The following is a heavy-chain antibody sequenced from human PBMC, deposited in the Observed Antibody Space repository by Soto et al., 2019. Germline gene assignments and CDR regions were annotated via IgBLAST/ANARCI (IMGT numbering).Heavy chain of an antibody. CDR1: GYSCTSNW. CDR2: RNRADSES. Sequence: RGGSLKISCEASGYSCTSNWIGWVRQSPGKGGERRGIRNRADSESKYSASFQGQVTISADKSISTGYLQGSSLKASDTAKYKCASPSREDKGWPIRRLDYWGQGTQGTVSP. CDR3: ASPSREDKGWPIRRLDY. J-gene: IGHJ4*02. D-gene: IGHD2-2*01. V-gene: IGHV5-51*01.